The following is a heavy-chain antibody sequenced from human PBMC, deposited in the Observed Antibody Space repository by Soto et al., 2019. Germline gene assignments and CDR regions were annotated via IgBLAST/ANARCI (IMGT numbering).Heavy chain of an antibody. D-gene: IGHD1-1*01. CDR1: GASISGFY. V-gene: IGHV4-4*07. Sequence: PSETLSLTCPVSGASISGFYWSWIRKSAGKGLAWIGRIYATGTTDYNPSLKSRVMVSVDTSKKQFSLKLRSVTAADTAVYYCVRDGTKTLRDWFDPWGQG. J-gene: IGHJ5*02. CDR3: VRDGTKTLRDWFDP. CDR2: IYATGTT.